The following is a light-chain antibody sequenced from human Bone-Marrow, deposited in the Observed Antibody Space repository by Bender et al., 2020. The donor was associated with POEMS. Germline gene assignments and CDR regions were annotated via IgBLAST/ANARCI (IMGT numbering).Light chain of an antibody. CDR1: ALPKKY. V-gene: IGLV3-10*01. J-gene: IGLJ3*02. CDR3: FSTANTATHLW. CDR2: EDN. Sequence: SYELTQPPSVSVSPGQTARITCSGDALPKKYTYWYQQKSVQSPTLVIYEDNKRPSGIPERFSGSTSGTMATLTINGAQVEDEGDYFCFSTANTATHLWFGGGTNLAVL.